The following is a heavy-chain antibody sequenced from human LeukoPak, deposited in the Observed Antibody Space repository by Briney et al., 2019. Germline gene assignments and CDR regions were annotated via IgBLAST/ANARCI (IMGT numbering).Heavy chain of an antibody. CDR1: GGTFSSYA. CDR2: IIPIFGTA. Sequence: SVKVSCKASGGTFSSYAISWVRQAPGQGLEWMGGIIPIFGTANYAQKFQGRVTITADESTSTAYMELSSLRSEDTAVYYCAKGGYSYGFYWFDPWGQGTLVTVSS. J-gene: IGHJ5*02. CDR3: AKGGYSYGFYWFDP. D-gene: IGHD5-18*01. V-gene: IGHV1-69*13.